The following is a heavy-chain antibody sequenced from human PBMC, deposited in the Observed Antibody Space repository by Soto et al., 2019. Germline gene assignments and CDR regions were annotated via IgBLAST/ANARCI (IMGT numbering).Heavy chain of an antibody. J-gene: IGHJ4*02. CDR2: INAGNGNT. V-gene: IGHV1-3*01. CDR1: GYTFTSYA. CDR3: ARGPGGPDGPGDY. D-gene: IGHD2-15*01. Sequence: QVQLVQSGAEVKKPGASVKVSCKASGYTFTSYAMHWVRQAPGQRLEWMGWINAGNGNTKYSQKFQGRVTITRDTSASTAYMELSSLRSDDTSVYYCARGPGGPDGPGDYWGQGTLGTVSS.